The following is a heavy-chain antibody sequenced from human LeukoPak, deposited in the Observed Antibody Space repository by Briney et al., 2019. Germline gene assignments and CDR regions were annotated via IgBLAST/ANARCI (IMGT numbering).Heavy chain of an antibody. V-gene: IGHV1-2*06. D-gene: IGHD3-22*01. CDR1: GYRFSDYY. Sequence: ASVKVSCKASGYRFSDYYMHWVRQAPGQGLEWMGRINSNSGGTGFAEKFRGRVTMTRDTSISTAYMELSRLTSDDTAVCYCARAGGTYYYESSGYYYQNWFDSWGQGTLVTVSS. CDR3: ARAGGTYYYESSGYYYQNWFDS. J-gene: IGHJ5*01. CDR2: INSNSGGT.